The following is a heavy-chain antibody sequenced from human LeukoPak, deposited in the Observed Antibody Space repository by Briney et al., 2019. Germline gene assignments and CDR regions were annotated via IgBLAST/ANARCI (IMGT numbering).Heavy chain of an antibody. Sequence: GGSLRLSCAASGFTFSNYWMHWIRQVPGKGLVWVSHIKYDGSATDYADSVKGRFTISRDNAKNTLYLQMNSLRAEDTAVYYCVSGSLQSGYNFDYWGQGALVTVSS. CDR2: IKYDGSAT. CDR1: GFTFSNYW. J-gene: IGHJ4*02. CDR3: VSGSLQSGYNFDY. D-gene: IGHD3-3*01. V-gene: IGHV3-74*01.